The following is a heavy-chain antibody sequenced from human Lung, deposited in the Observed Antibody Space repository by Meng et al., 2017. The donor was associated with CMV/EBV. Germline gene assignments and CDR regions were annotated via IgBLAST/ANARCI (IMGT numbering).Heavy chain of an antibody. D-gene: IGHD2-2*01. CDR2: IYYSGST. Sequence: SXTXSLXCTVSGGSISSGGYYWSWIRQHPGKGLEWIGYIYYSGSTYYNPSLKSRVTISVDTSKNQFSLKLSSMTAADTAVYYCARVGCSSTSCPDYWAQGTXVTVSS. CDR3: ARVGCSSTSCPDY. V-gene: IGHV4-31*03. J-gene: IGHJ4*02. CDR1: GGSISSGGYY.